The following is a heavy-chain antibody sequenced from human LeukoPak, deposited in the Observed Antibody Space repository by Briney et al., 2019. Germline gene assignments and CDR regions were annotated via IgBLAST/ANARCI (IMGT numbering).Heavy chain of an antibody. CDR2: IVVGSGNT. CDR3: ARFNGRGVSNDY. D-gene: IGHD3-10*01. Sequence: SVKVSCTASGFTFTSSAMQWVRQARGQRLEWIGWIVVGSGNTNYAQKFQERVTITRDMSTSTAYMELSSLRSEDTAVYYCARFNGRGVSNDYWGQGTLVTVSA. CDR1: GFTFTSSA. V-gene: IGHV1-58*02. J-gene: IGHJ4*02.